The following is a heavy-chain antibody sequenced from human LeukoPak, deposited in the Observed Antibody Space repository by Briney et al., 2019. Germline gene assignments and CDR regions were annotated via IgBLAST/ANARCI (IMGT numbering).Heavy chain of an antibody. Sequence: GGSLRLSCSASGFNFSNYGMHWVRQAPGKGLEWVGYDGRNEYYTDSVKGRLTVSRDNSKNTLYLQMNSLRAEDTAVYYCAKESGDDSSGYYEVFDYWGQGTLVSVSS. CDR2: YDGRNE. CDR3: AKESGDDSSGYYEVFDY. CDR1: GFNFSNYG. D-gene: IGHD3-22*01. J-gene: IGHJ4*02. V-gene: IGHV3-33*03.